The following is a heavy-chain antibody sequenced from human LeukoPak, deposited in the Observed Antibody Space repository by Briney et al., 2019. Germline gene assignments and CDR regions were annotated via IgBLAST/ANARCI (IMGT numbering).Heavy chain of an antibody. CDR1: GLTFSNAW. J-gene: IGHJ6*03. CDR3: TTEPTGYCSGGSCYDYYYYMDV. CDR2: IKSKTDGGTT. Sequence: NPGGSLRLSCAASGLTFSNAWMSWVRQAPGKGLEWVGRIKSKTDGGTTDYAAPVKGRFTISRDDSKNTLYLQMNSLKTEDTAVYYCTTEPTGYCSGGSCYDYYYYMDVWGKGTTVTVSS. D-gene: IGHD2-15*01. V-gene: IGHV3-15*01.